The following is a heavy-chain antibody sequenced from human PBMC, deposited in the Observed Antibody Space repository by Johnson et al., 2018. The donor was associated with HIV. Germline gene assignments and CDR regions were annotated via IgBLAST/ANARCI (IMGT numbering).Heavy chain of an antibody. Sequence: QVQLVESGGGVVQPGRSLRLSCAASGFTFSSYAMHWVRQAPGKGLEWVAVISYDGSNKYYADSVKGRFTISRDNSKNTLYLQMNSLRAEDTALYYCARGGADCGGDCNAFDIWGQGTMVTVSS. V-gene: IGHV3-30-3*01. D-gene: IGHD2-21*02. CDR1: GFTFSSYA. CDR2: ISYDGSNK. CDR3: ARGGADCGGDCNAFDI. J-gene: IGHJ3*02.